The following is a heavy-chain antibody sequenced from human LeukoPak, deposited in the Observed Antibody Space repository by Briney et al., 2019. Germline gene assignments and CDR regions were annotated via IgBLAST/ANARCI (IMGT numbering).Heavy chain of an antibody. J-gene: IGHJ4*02. CDR1: GYTFTSYG. V-gene: IGHV1-69*13. Sequence: SVKVSCKASGYTFTSYGISWVRQAPGQGLEWMGGIIPIFGTANYAQKFQGRVTITADESTSTAYMELSSLRSEDTAVYYCARDRRPRWDFDYWGQGTLVTVSS. D-gene: IGHD4-23*01. CDR3: ARDRRPRWDFDY. CDR2: IIPIFGTA.